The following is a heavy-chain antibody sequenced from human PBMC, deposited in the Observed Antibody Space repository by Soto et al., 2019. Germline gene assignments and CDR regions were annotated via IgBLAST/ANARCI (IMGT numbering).Heavy chain of an antibody. CDR3: LGSGSYLVPFDY. V-gene: IGHV3-30-3*01. D-gene: IGHD3-10*02. Sequence: QVQLVESGGGVVQPGRSLRLSCAASGFTFSSYAMHWVRQAPGKGREWVAVISYDGSNKYYADSVKGRFTISRDNSKNTLYLQMDSLRAEDTAVYYCLGSGSYLVPFDYWGQGTLVTVSS. J-gene: IGHJ4*02. CDR2: ISYDGSNK. CDR1: GFTFSSYA.